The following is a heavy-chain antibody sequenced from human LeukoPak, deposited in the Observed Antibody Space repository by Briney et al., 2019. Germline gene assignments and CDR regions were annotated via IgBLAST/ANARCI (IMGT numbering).Heavy chain of an antibody. D-gene: IGHD4-11*01. CDR2: MYHWGST. Sequence: SETLSLTCSVSGHSISSGYYWGWIRQPPGKGLEWIGTMYHWGSTYYNPFLKSRVTMSGGTSKNHFSLKLSSVIAADAAVYYCARHRGDNSNPRYYFYYMDVWGKGTTVTVSS. J-gene: IGHJ6*03. CDR1: GHSISSGYY. V-gene: IGHV4-38-2*01. CDR3: ARHRGDNSNPRYYFYYMDV.